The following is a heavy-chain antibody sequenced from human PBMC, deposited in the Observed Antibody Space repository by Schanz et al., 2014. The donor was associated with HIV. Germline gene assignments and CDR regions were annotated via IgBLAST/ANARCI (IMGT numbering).Heavy chain of an antibody. V-gene: IGHV3-30*03. CDR3: ARGRNGMGV. Sequence: QAQLVESGGGVVQPGKSLRLSCAASGFTFSNHGMNWVRQAPGKGLAWVALISYDGSNRYYSDSVKGRFTISRDNSNNMLYLQMNSLTVDDTAVYYCARGRNGMGVWGPGTTVTVSS. J-gene: IGHJ6*02. CDR1: GFTFSNHG. CDR2: ISYDGSNR.